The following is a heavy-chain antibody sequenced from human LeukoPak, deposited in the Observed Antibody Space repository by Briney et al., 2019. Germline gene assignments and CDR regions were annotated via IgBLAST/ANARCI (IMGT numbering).Heavy chain of an antibody. Sequence: SGPTLLQPTQTLTLTYTFSGFSLRTSGVGVGWIRQPPEKALEWLPLIYWDDDKRYSPSLKSRLTITKDTSKNQVVLTMTNMDPVDTATYYCAHSEVVPASGLLFDYWGQGTLVTVSS. J-gene: IGHJ4*02. CDR3: AHSEVVPASGLLFDY. V-gene: IGHV2-5*02. CDR2: IYWDDDK. CDR1: GFSLRTSGVG. D-gene: IGHD2-2*01.